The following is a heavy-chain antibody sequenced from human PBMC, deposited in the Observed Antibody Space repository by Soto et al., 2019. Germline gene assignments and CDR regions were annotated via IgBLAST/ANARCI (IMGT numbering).Heavy chain of an antibody. J-gene: IGHJ6*02. CDR3: AVGPSAAAWYSHGMDV. CDR1: GDTFSRYS. CDR2: IFPVFGTA. V-gene: IGHV1-69*12. Sequence: QVQLVQSGAEVKKPGTLVKVSCKASGDTFSRYSISWVRQAAGQGLEWMGGIFPVFGTATYAQKFQGRVLIIADESTTTAYMELSSLTSEDTAVYYCAVGPSAAAWYSHGMDVWGQGTTVTVSS. D-gene: IGHD2-2*01.